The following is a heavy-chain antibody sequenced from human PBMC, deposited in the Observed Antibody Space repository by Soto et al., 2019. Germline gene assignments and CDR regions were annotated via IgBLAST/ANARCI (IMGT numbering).Heavy chain of an antibody. D-gene: IGHD4-17*01. J-gene: IGHJ3*01. Sequence: ASVKVSCKTSGFTFSTSAMQWVRQARGQRLEWIGWIVVGSGTTNHAQKFQGRITITRDMSTSTAYMELSSLRPEDTAVYYCAADRNGDSDAFDFWGQGTMVTVSS. V-gene: IGHV1-58*02. CDR2: IVVGSGTT. CDR3: AADRNGDSDAFDF. CDR1: GFTFSTSA.